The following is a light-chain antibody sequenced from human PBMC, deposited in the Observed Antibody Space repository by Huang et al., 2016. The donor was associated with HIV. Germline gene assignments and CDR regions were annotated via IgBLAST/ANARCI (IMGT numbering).Light chain of an antibody. Sequence: DIEMTQSPSSLSASVGDRVTITCQASQDIRNYLNWYQQKPGKAPEVLIYHASNLQTGVPSRFSGNGSGTEFTFTISSLQPEDIATYYCQQYDDLYSFGQGTKLEIK. CDR3: QQYDDLYS. V-gene: IGKV1-33*01. CDR2: HAS. CDR1: QDIRNY. J-gene: IGKJ2*03.